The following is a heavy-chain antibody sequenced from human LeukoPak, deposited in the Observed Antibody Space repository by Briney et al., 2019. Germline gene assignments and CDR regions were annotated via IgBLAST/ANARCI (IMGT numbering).Heavy chain of an antibody. D-gene: IGHD4-17*01. Sequence: SQTLSLTCTVSGGSISSGGYYWSWIRQHPGKGLEWIGYIYYSGSTYYNPSLKSRVTISVDTSKNQFSLKLSSVTAADTAVYYCARVAGDYYGDINWFDPWGQGTLVTVSS. CDR3: ARVAGDYYGDINWFDP. V-gene: IGHV4-31*03. CDR1: GGSISSGGYY. CDR2: IYYSGST. J-gene: IGHJ5*02.